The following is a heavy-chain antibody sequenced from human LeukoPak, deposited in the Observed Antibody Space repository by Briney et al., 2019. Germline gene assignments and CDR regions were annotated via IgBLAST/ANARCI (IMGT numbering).Heavy chain of an antibody. D-gene: IGHD2-15*01. V-gene: IGHV3-48*02. Sequence: GGSLRLSCAASGFTFSTYNMNWVRQAPGKGLEWVSYISSSSSTIKYADSVKGRFTISRDNANNSLYLQMNSLRDEDTAVYYCGRGSGEALDYWGQGTLVTVPS. CDR1: GFTFSTYN. CDR2: ISSSSSTI. J-gene: IGHJ4*02. CDR3: GRGSGEALDY.